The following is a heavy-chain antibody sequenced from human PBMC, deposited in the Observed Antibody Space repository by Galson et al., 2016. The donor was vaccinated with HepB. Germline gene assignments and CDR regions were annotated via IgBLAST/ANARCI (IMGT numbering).Heavy chain of an antibody. Sequence: SLRLSCAASGFSVSRNYMGWVRQAPGKGLEWVSLIYSAGSTYYADSVQGRFLISRDNSKNTLYLQMNSLRVEDTAVYYCAKGYSSLRRFFDYWGRGLLVTVSS. V-gene: IGHV3-53*01. J-gene: IGHJ4*02. D-gene: IGHD1-26*01. CDR2: IYSAGST. CDR3: AKGYSSLRRFFDY. CDR1: GFSVSRNY.